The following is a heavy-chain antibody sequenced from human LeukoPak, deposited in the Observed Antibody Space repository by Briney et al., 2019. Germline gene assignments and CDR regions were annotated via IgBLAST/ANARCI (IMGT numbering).Heavy chain of an antibody. CDR2: IIPIFGTA. J-gene: IGHJ4*02. CDR3: ARDRGYSSSWYDY. D-gene: IGHD6-13*01. V-gene: IGHV1-69*05. Sequence: GSSVKVSCKASGGTFSSYAISWVRQAPGQGLEWMGGIIPIFGTANYAQKFQGRVTITTDESTSTAYMELSSPRSEDTAVYYCARDRGYSSSWYDYWGQGTLVTVSS. CDR1: GGTFSSYA.